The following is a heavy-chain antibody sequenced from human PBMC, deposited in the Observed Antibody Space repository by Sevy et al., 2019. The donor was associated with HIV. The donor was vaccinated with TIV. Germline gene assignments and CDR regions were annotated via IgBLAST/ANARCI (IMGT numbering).Heavy chain of an antibody. CDR1: GFTVSGNY. J-gene: IGHJ6*02. CDR2: IDSGGST. CDR3: ARDRYYDGSGYYYYYYGMDV. V-gene: IGHV3-66*01. Sequence: GGSLRLSCEASGFTVSGNYMAWVRLAPGKGLEWVSLIDSGGSTYYVDSVKGRFTISRGNAKNTLYLQMNPLRAEDTAVYFCARDRYYDGSGYYYYYYGMDVWGQGTTVTVSS. D-gene: IGHD3-22*01.